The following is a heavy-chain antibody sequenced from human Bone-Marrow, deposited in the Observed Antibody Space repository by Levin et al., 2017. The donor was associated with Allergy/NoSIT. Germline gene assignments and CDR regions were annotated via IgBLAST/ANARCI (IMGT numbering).Heavy chain of an antibody. CDR2: IYYSGST. J-gene: IGHJ4*02. V-gene: IGHV4-61*01. CDR3: TNAPNPYYFDY. Sequence: SETLSLTCTVSGGSVSSGSDYWSWIRQPPGTGLEWIGNIYYSGSTNYHPSLKSRVTISVDTSKNQLSLKLRSVTAADTAVYYCTNAPNPYYFDYWGQGTLVTVSS. CDR1: GGSVSSGSDY. D-gene: IGHD2-8*01.